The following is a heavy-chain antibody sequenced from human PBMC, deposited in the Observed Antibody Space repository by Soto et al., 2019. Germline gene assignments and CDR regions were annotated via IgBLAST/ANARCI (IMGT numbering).Heavy chain of an antibody. Sequence: EVQLVESGGGLVQPGGSLRLSCAASGFTFSRYSMNWVRQAPGKGLEWVSHISGSSSTMYYTDSVKGRFTISRDNAKNSLYLQMNSLRDEDTAVYYCARVRTSMGLSHYYYGMDVWGQGTTVTVSS. J-gene: IGHJ6*02. CDR1: GFTFSRYS. CDR2: ISGSSSTM. V-gene: IGHV3-48*02. D-gene: IGHD3-16*01. CDR3: ARVRTSMGLSHYYYGMDV.